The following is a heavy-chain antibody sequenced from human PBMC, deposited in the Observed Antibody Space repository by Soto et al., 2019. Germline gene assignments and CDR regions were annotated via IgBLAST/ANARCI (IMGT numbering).Heavy chain of an antibody. Sequence: ASVKVSCKASGGTFSSCAISWVRQAPGQGLEWMGGIIPIFGTANYAQKFQGRVTITADESTSTAYMELSSLRSEDTAVYYCARAEMATHDDFEIWGQGTMVTVSS. D-gene: IGHD5-12*01. CDR1: GGTFSSCA. V-gene: IGHV1-69*13. J-gene: IGHJ3*02. CDR2: IIPIFGTA. CDR3: ARAEMATHDDFEI.